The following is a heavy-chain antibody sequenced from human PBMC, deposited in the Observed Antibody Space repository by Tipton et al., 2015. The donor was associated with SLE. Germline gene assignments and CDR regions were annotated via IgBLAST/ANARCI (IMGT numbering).Heavy chain of an antibody. V-gene: IGHV3-21*01. CDR1: GFTFSTYS. CDR2: ISSSSTYI. Sequence: GSLRLSCAASGFTFSTYSMNWVRQAPGKGLEWVSSISSSSTYIYYADSVKGRFTISRDNAKNSLYLQLNSLRAEDTAVYYCARSSGYSGHGAFDIWGQGTMVTVSS. CDR3: ARSSGYSGHGAFDI. D-gene: IGHD5-12*01. J-gene: IGHJ3*02.